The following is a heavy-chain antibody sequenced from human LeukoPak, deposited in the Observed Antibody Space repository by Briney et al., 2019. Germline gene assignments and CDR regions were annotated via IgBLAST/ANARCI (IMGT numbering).Heavy chain of an antibody. CDR2: ISASSSSI. V-gene: IGHV3-21*01. CDR3: ARDPSDLDVYGDYVTHD. Sequence: PGGSLRLSCAASGFTFSSYSMHWVRQAPGKGLEWVSSISASSSSIYYADSVKGRFTISRDNAKNSLYLQMNSLRAEDTAVYYCARDPSDLDVYGDYVTHDWGQGTLVTVSS. D-gene: IGHD4-17*01. CDR1: GFTFSSYS. J-gene: IGHJ4*02.